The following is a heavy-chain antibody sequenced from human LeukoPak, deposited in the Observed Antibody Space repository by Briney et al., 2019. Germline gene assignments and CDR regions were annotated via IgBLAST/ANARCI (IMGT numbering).Heavy chain of an antibody. CDR1: GFTFSNAW. J-gene: IGHJ4*02. V-gene: IGHV3-15*01. CDR3: TPHYYGSGSYSTSPAGY. Sequence: PGGSLRLSCAASGFTFSNAWMSWVRQAPGKGLEWVGRIKSKTDGGTTDYAAPVKGRFTISRDDSKNTLYLQMNSLKTEDTAVYYCTPHYYGSGSYSTSPAGYWGQGTLVTVSS. D-gene: IGHD3-10*01. CDR2: IKSKTDGGTT.